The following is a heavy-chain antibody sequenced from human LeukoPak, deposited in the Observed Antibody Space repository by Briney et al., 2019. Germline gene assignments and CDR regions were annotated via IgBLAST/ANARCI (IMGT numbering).Heavy chain of an antibody. CDR2: ISWNSGSI. D-gene: IGHD6-19*01. CDR1: GFTFDDYA. J-gene: IGHJ4*02. CDR3: ARVGYTSGWFRN. Sequence: GGSLRLSCAASGFTFDDYAMHWVRQAPGKGLEWVSGISWNSGSIGYADSVKGRFTISRDNAKNSLYLQMNSLRAEDTAVYYCARVGYTSGWFRNWGQGTLLTVSS. V-gene: IGHV3-9*01.